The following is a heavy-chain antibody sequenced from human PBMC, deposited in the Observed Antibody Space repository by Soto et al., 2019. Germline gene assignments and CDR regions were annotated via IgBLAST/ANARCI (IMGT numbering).Heavy chain of an antibody. CDR2: IDPHSNT. Sequence: GESLKISCQGSGYSFSSYWIGWVRQMPGKGLEWMAFIDPHSNTRYSPSFEGQITISADRSISTAYLQWSSLKASDTAIYYCARRTYTSGWRHYFDYWGQGTLVTVSS. V-gene: IGHV5-51*01. D-gene: IGHD6-19*01. J-gene: IGHJ4*02. CDR1: GYSFSSYW. CDR3: ARRTYTSGWRHYFDY.